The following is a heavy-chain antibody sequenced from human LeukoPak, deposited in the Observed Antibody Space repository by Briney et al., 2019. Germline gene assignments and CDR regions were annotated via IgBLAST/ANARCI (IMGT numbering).Heavy chain of an antibody. Sequence: GGSLRLSCAASEFSISNSWMIWVRQAPGKGLEWVANIKPDGSEMNYVDSVKGRFTISRDNAKNALYLQMNSLRADDTAVYFYGRDRAYDTFDYWGQGTLVTVSS. CDR1: EFSISNSW. CDR2: IKPDGSEM. CDR3: GRDRAYDTFDY. J-gene: IGHJ4*02. V-gene: IGHV3-7*01. D-gene: IGHD3-16*01.